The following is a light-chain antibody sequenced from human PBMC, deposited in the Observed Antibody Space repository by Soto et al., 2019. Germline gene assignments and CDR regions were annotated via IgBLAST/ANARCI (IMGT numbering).Light chain of an antibody. CDR3: QQFYNWPRT. J-gene: IGKJ1*01. CDR2: GAS. V-gene: IGKV3-15*01. Sequence: EIVMTQSPGTLSVSPGERATLSCRASQSVSSNLAWYQQKPGQAPRLLIYGASTRATGIPARFSGSGSETEFTLTISSLQSEDVAVYYCQQFYNWPRTFGQGTKVEIK. CDR1: QSVSSN.